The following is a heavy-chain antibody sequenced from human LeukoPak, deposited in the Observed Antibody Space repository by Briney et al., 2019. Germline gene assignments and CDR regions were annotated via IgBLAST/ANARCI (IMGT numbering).Heavy chain of an antibody. CDR1: GYSFSAYY. V-gene: IGHV1-2*02. Sequence: ASVKVSCKASGYSFSAYYIHWVRQAPGQGLEWIGWIKPNSGATKYAQNFEGRVTLTRDTSITTAYMELSRLTSDDTAVYYCARDRHIVGANAFDYWGQGSLVTVSS. D-gene: IGHD1-26*01. CDR2: IKPNSGAT. CDR3: ARDRHIVGANAFDY. J-gene: IGHJ4*02.